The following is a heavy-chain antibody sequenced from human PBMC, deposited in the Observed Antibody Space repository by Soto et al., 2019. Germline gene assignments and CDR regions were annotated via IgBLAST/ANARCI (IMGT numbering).Heavy chain of an antibody. V-gene: IGHV4-4*07. CDR2: LSSSGRA. CDR1: GVSISPYY. Sequence: QVQLQESGPGLVKPSETLSLTCTVSGVSISPYYWTWIRQPAGQGLEWIGHLSSSGRATYNPSLMSRVPMSVFRDNFSRTLKSVTAADTAVYYCARHFDVNTALDYYYFDLWGRCTLVTVSS. CDR3: ARHFDVNTALDYYYFDL. D-gene: IGHD5-18*01. J-gene: IGHJ2*01.